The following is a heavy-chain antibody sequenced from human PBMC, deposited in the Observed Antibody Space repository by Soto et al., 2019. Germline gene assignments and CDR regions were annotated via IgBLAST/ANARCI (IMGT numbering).Heavy chain of an antibody. V-gene: IGHV1-2*02. CDR1: GYTFTGNY. CDR2: VNPDNGGT. D-gene: IGHD3-3*01. CDR3: AEVRRPPSEWPGFWEYGMAV. Sequence: ASVKVSCKASGYTFTGNYIHWVRQAPGQGLEWMGWVNPDNGGTTSAQKFQGRVTMTRDTSVTTAYMELSRLTSDDTAVYYCAEVRRPPSEWPGFWEYGMAVWAKGPRSPSP. J-gene: IGHJ6*02.